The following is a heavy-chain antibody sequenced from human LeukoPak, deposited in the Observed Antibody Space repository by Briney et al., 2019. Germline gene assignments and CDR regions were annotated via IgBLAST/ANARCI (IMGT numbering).Heavy chain of an antibody. J-gene: IGHJ4*02. V-gene: IGHV1-2*02. D-gene: IGHD1-26*01. Sequence: ASVKVSCKTSGYTFIDYYIHWVRQAPGQGLEWMGWINPNTGGTNYAQKFQGRVNMTRETSISTAYMDLSRLRSDDTAVYYSARAPGIVGKLAYWGQGTLVIVSS. CDR3: ARAPGIVGKLAY. CDR2: INPNTGGT. CDR1: GYTFIDYY.